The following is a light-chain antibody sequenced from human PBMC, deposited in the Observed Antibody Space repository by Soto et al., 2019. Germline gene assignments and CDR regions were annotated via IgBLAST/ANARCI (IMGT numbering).Light chain of an antibody. CDR3: AAWDDSLNGYV. Sequence: QSVLTQPPSASGTPGQRVTISCSGSSSNIRSNAVNWYQQLPGTAPKLLIYSNNQRPSGVPDRFSGSKSGTSASLAISGLQSEDEADYYCAAWDDSLNGYVFATGTKVNVL. V-gene: IGLV1-44*01. CDR2: SNN. J-gene: IGLJ1*01. CDR1: SSNIRSNA.